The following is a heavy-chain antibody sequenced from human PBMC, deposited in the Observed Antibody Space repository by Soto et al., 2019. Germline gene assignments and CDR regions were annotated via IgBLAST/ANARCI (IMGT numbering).Heavy chain of an antibody. V-gene: IGHV3-30*18. CDR2: ISYDGSNQ. Sequence: VKLVEAGGGVVQPGGSLRLSCAASGFTFNIYGMHCVRQAPDKGLEWVALISYDGSNQYYADAVKGRFTISRDNSKDTLFLQMNSLRADDTAGYYCAKDQASGQGSFDSWGQGTLVTVS. CDR1: GFTFNIYG. CDR3: AKDQASGQGSFDS. J-gene: IGHJ4*02.